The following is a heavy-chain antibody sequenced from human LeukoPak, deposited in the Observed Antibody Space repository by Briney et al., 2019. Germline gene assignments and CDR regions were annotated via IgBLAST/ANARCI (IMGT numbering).Heavy chain of an antibody. D-gene: IGHD3-10*01. V-gene: IGHV5-51*01. J-gene: IGHJ4*02. Sequence: GESLKISCKGSGYRFISYWIGWVRQMPGEGLEWMGIIYPGDSDTRYGPSFQSQVTISADKSISTAYLQWSNLKASDTAMYYCARQRATTLVRGDMAPDFWGQGTLVTVSS. CDR1: GYRFISYW. CDR3: ARQRATTLVRGDMAPDF. CDR2: IYPGDSDT.